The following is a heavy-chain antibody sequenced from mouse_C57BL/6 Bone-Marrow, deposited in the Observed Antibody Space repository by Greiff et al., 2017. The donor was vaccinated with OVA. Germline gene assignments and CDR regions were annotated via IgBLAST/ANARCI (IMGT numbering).Heavy chain of an antibody. D-gene: IGHD1-1*01. CDR3: ARLYYYALYYFDY. J-gene: IGHJ2*01. CDR1: GYTFTSYG. Sequence: QVQLKESGAELARPGASVKLSCKASGYTFTSYGISWVKQRTGQGLEWIGEIYPRSGNTYYNEKLKGKATLTADKSSSTAYMELRSLTSEDSAVYFCARLYYYALYYFDYWGQGTTLTVSS. CDR2: IYPRSGNT. V-gene: IGHV1-81*01.